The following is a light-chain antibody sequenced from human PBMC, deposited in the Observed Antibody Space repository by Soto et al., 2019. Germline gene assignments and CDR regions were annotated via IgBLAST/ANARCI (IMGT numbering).Light chain of an antibody. V-gene: IGLV1-40*01. J-gene: IGLJ3*02. CDR1: SSNIGAGYD. CDR3: QSYDSSLSGFWV. CDR2: GND. Sequence: QSVLTQPPSVSGAPGQWVTLSCTGSSSNIGAGYDVHWYQQFSGTSPKLIIYGNDNRPSGVPDRFSGSKSGTSATLAITGLVAEDEADYYCQSYDSSLSGFWVFGGGTKLTVL.